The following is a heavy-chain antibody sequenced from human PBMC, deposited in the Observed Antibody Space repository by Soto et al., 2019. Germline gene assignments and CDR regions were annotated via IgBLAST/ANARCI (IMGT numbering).Heavy chain of an antibody. CDR3: AKEVTDCCYPGFDS. V-gene: IGHV3-23*01. J-gene: IGHJ4*02. CDR2: ISGSGGST. Sequence: GGSLRLSCSASGFTFRNYAMSWVRQAPGKGLELVSAISGSGGSTYHADSVKGRFTISSDKSKNTLYLQMNSLRAEDTAVYYCAKEVTDCCYPGFDSWGQGTTVTVSS. CDR1: GFTFRNYA. D-gene: IGHD2-2*01.